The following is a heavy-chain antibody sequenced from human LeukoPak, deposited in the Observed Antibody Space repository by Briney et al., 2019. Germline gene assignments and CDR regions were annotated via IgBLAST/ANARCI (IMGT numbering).Heavy chain of an antibody. V-gene: IGHV3-30*02. CDR3: ARDIQIRARHINYGSGQFDY. CDR1: GFTFSSYG. D-gene: IGHD3-10*01. CDR2: IRYDGSNK. Sequence: PGGSLRLSCAASGFTFSSYGMHWVRQAPGKGLEWVAFIRYDGSNKYYADSVKGRFTISRDNSKNTLYLQMNSLRAEDTAVYYCARDIQIRARHINYGSGQFDYWGQGTLVTVSS. J-gene: IGHJ4*02.